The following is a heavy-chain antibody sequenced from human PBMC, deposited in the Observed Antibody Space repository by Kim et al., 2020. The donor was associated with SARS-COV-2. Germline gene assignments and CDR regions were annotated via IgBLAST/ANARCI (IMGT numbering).Heavy chain of an antibody. D-gene: IGHD4-17*01. CDR3: ARGMGDYWPFDY. V-gene: IGHV4-31*02. Sequence: YYNPSLKSRVTISVDTSKNQFSLKLSSVTAADTAVYYCARGMGDYWPFDYWGQGTLVTVSS. J-gene: IGHJ4*02.